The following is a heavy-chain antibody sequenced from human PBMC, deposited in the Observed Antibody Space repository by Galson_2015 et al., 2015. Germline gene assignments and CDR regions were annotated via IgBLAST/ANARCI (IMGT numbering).Heavy chain of an antibody. D-gene: IGHD2-2*01. V-gene: IGHV3-23*01. J-gene: IGHJ3*02. CDR1: GYTFSNYV. CDR3: AKGGCSSANCEMPFDI. Sequence: SLRLSCAASGYTFSNYVMSWVRQAPGKGLEWVSSITKSGRNINYADSVKGRFTISRDDSKNTLYLQMDRLRAEDTAVYYCAKGGCSSANCEMPFDIWGQGTMVTVSS. CDR2: ITKSGRNI.